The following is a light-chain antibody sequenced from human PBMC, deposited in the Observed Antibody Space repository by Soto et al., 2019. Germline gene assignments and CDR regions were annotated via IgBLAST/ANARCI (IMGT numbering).Light chain of an antibody. CDR3: QQRSNWPIT. Sequence: EIVLTQSPATLSLSPGERATLSCRASQSVSSYLAWYQQKPGQAPRLLIYDASNRATGIPARFRGSGSGTDFTLTISSREPEEFAVYDCQQRSNWPITFGQGTRLEIK. V-gene: IGKV3-11*01. CDR1: QSVSSY. J-gene: IGKJ5*01. CDR2: DAS.